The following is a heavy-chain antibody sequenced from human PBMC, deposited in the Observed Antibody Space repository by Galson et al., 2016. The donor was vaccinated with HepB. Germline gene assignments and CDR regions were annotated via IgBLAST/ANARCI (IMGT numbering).Heavy chain of an antibody. D-gene: IGHD3-10*01. Sequence: SLRLSCAASGFTFSTYGMNWVRQAPGKGLEWVSSISSGSTYIYYADSVKGRFTTSRDNAENSLYLQMNSLSVEDTAVYYCARDRYGSGRRPDYWGQGTLVGVSS. CDR1: GFTFSTYG. CDR2: ISSGSTYI. V-gene: IGHV3-21*01. CDR3: ARDRYGSGRRPDY. J-gene: IGHJ4*02.